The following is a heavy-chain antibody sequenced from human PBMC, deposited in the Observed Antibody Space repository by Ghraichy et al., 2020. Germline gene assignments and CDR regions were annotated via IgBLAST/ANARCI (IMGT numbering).Heavy chain of an antibody. D-gene: IGHD6-19*01. V-gene: IGHV3-7*03. Sequence: GGSLRLSCEASGFTFSTSWMTWVRQAPGKGLEWVANVKPDEGEKDYVDSVKGRFTISRDNGNNSVYLQMNRLRSDDTAVYYCARRVGLAGTWIWXXDLWGRXTXVTXSS. CDR3: ARRVGLAGTWIWXXDL. J-gene: IGHJ2*01. CDR2: VKPDEGEK. CDR1: GFTFSTSW.